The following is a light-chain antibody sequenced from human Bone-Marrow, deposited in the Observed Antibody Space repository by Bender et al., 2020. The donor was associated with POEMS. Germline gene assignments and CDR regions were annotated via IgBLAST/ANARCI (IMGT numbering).Light chain of an antibody. Sequence: QSALTQPASVSGSPGQSITISCTGTSSDVGSYNYVSWYQQHPGKAPKLLIYEVSRRPSGVPDRFSGSKSVNTASLTVSGLQAEDEADYYCSSYTGSNTFGFGGGTKLTVL. CDR2: EVS. CDR3: SSYTGSNTFG. CDR1: SSDVGSYNY. V-gene: IGLV2-14*01. J-gene: IGLJ2*01.